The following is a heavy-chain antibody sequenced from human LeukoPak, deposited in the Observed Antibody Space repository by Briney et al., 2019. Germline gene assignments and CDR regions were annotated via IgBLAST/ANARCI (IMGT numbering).Heavy chain of an antibody. CDR1: GYSFTSHA. CDR3: ASGPSYSGSNEYFDS. CDR2: LNTNTGNP. V-gene: IGHV7-4-1*02. J-gene: IGHJ4*02. D-gene: IGHD1-26*01. Sequence: ASVKVSCKASGYSFTSHALNWLRQAPGQGPEWMGWLNTNTGNPTYAQGFTGRFVFSLDTSVSTTYLQISRLKAEDTAVYYCASGPSYSGSNEYFDSWGQGTLVTVSS.